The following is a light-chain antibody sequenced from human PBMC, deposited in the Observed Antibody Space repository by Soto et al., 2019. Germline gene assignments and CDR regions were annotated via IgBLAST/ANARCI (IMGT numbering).Light chain of an antibody. Sequence: QSVLTQPASVSGSPGQSITISCTGTSSDVGGYNYVSWYQQHPGKAPKLMIYDVSNRPSGVSNRFSGSKSGNTASLTISGLQAEDEAAYYCSSYTSSSTLEVSGTGTKVTVL. CDR3: SSYTSSSTLEV. V-gene: IGLV2-14*01. CDR1: SSDVGGYNY. CDR2: DVS. J-gene: IGLJ1*01.